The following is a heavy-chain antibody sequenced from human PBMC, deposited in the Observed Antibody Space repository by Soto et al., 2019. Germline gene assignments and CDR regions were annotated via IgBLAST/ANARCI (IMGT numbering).Heavy chain of an antibody. CDR3: AGGDTAMVIGYYFDS. J-gene: IGHJ4*02. V-gene: IGHV1-2*04. D-gene: IGHD5-18*01. CDR1: GYTFTGYY. Sequence: ASVKVSCKASGYTFTGYYMHWVRQAPGQGLEWMGWINPNSGGTNYAQKFQGWVTMTRDTSISTAYMELSRLRSDDTAVYYCAGGDTAMVIGYYFDSGGKGTLVPVSS. CDR2: INPNSGGT.